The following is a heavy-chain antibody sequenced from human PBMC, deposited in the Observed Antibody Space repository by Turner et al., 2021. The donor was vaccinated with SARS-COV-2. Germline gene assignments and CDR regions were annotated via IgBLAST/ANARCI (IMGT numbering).Heavy chain of an antibody. Sequence: QVQLVGSAGGVVQPGRTLRLSCAAPGFTFSSYGMHWVRQAPGKGLEWVAIIWYDGSNKYYADSVKGRFTISRDNSKNTLYLQMNSLRAEDTAVYYCAREHPPSSWQTYYFDFWGQGTLVTVSS. CDR3: AREHPPSSWQTYYFDF. CDR2: IWYDGSNK. V-gene: IGHV3-33*01. D-gene: IGHD6-13*01. CDR1: GFTFSSYG. J-gene: IGHJ4*02.